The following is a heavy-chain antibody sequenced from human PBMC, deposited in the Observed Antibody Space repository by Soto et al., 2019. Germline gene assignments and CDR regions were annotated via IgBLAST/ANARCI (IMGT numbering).Heavy chain of an antibody. Sequence: QLQLQESGPGLVKPSETLSLTCTVSGGSISSSSYYWGWIRQPPGKGLEWIGSIYYSGSTYYNPSLKSRVTISVDTSKNQFSLKLRSVTAADTAVYYCARISGSDDYFDYWGQGTLVTVSS. V-gene: IGHV4-39*01. J-gene: IGHJ4*02. CDR1: GGSISSSSYY. CDR3: ARISGSDDYFDY. CDR2: IYYSGST. D-gene: IGHD1-26*01.